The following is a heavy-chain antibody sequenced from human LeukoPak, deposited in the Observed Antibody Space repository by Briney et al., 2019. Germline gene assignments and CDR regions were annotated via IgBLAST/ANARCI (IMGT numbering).Heavy chain of an antibody. Sequence: SETLSLTCAVYGGSFSGYYWSWIRQPPGKGLEWIGEINHGGSTNYNPSLKSRVTIPVDTSKNQFSLRLNSVTAADTAVYYCARGSFAASYGMDVWGQGTTVTVSS. CDR3: ARGSFAASYGMDV. CDR1: GGSFSGYY. D-gene: IGHD5-18*01. V-gene: IGHV4-34*01. CDR2: INHGGST. J-gene: IGHJ6*02.